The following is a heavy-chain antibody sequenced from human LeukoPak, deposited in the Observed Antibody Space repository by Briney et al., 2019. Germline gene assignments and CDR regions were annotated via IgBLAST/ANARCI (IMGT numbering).Heavy chain of an antibody. CDR1: RFTSSAYA. CDR3: ARADYGDPGHFDP. CDR2: IKQDGSEK. D-gene: IGHD4-17*01. V-gene: IGHV3-7*01. J-gene: IGHJ5*02. Sequence: PGGSLRLSCAASRFTSSAYAMHWVRQAPGKGLEWVANIKQDGSEKYYVDSVKGRFTISRDNAKDSLYLQMNSLRAEDTAVYYCARADYGDPGHFDPWGQGTLVTVSS.